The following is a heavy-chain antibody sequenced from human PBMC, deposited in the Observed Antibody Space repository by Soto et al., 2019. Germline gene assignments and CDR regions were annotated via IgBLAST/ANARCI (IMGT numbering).Heavy chain of an antibody. D-gene: IGHD3-22*01. CDR1: RFTFSTYW. V-gene: IGHV3-74*01. J-gene: IGHJ3*02. CDR2: INSDGTGT. Sequence: EVQLVESGGGLVQPGGSLRLSCAASRFTFSTYWMHWVRQAPGKGLVWVSRINSDGTGTSYADSVKGRITISRDNAKNTLYLQMNSLRSEDTAVYYCAGDSSGYSYDAFDIWGQGTTVTVSS. CDR3: AGDSSGYSYDAFDI.